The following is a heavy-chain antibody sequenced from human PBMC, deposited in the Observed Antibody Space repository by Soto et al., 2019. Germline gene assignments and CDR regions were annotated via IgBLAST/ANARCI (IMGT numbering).Heavy chain of an antibody. V-gene: IGHV3-11*01. Sequence: QEQLAESGGGLVKPGGSLRLSCAASGFSFNVYYMTWIRQAPGSGLEWVASISILGDSTYYADSVKGRFTISRDNARHSLHLQMDTLRAEDTAVYYCARDRAGTRTFPHNTFNMWGQGTTVTVAS. J-gene: IGHJ3*02. CDR1: GFSFNVYY. CDR2: ISILGDST. CDR3: ARDRAGTRTFPHNTFNM. D-gene: IGHD6-19*01.